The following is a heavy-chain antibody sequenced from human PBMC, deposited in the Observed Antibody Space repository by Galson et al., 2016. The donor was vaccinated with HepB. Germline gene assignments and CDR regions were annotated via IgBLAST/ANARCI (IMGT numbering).Heavy chain of an antibody. V-gene: IGHV4-61*01. D-gene: IGHD5-12*01. CDR3: ARGDVATPPDYYGF. CDR1: GQSLSGGPEAPHY. J-gene: IGHJ4*02. CDR2: VYYNGGT. Sequence: SETLSLTCTISGQSLSGGPEAPHYWNWIRQSPAKGLEWIGQVYYNGGTHYNPSLKGRATISVDIFKNQFSLKLTSVTPDDTAIYYCARGDVATPPDYYGFWGLGTRVIVSS.